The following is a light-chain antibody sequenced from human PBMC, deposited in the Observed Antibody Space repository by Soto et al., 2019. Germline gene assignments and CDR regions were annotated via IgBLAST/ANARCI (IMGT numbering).Light chain of an antibody. V-gene: IGKV3-15*01. CDR2: GAS. J-gene: IGKJ1*01. CDR3: QQYDNWPRT. CDR1: QSVSSN. Sequence: EIVMTQPPATLPVSPGERATLSCRASQSVSSNLAWYQQKPGQAPRLLIYGASTRATGIPARFSGSGSGTEFTLTISSLQSEDFAVYHCQQYDNWPRTFGQGTKV.